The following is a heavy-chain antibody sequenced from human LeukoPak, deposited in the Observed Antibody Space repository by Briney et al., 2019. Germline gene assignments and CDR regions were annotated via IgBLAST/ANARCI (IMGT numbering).Heavy chain of an antibody. V-gene: IGHV3-23*01. CDR1: GFTFSSYA. D-gene: IGHD6-13*01. Sequence: PGRSLRLSCAASGFTFSSYAMTWVRQAPGKGLEWVSAITGTSINTHYADSVKGRFTVSRDNSRDTLYLQMNSLRAEDTAVYYCARNVPAAGTDWYFDLWGRGTLVTVSS. J-gene: IGHJ2*01. CDR2: ITGTSINT. CDR3: ARNVPAAGTDWYFDL.